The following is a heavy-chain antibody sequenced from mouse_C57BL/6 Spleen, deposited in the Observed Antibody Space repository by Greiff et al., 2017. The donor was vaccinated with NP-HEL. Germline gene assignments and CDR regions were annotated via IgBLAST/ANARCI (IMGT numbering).Heavy chain of an antibody. CDR3: ARSEGGMDY. Sequence: QVQLQQPGAELVMPGASVKLSCKASGYTFTSYWMHWVKQRPGQGLEWIGEIDPSDSYTNYNQKFKGKSTLTVDKSSSTAYMQLSSLTSEDSAVYYCARSEGGMDYWGQGTSVTVSS. CDR2: IDPSDSYT. V-gene: IGHV1-69*01. CDR1: GYTFTSYW. J-gene: IGHJ4*01.